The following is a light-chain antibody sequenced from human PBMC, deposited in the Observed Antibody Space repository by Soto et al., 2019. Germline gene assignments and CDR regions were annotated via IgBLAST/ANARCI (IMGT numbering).Light chain of an antibody. J-gene: IGLJ1*01. CDR3: AAWDDGLKGHV. V-gene: IGLV1-44*01. Sequence: QSVLTQPPSASGTPGQRVTISCSGSSSNIGRNTVHWYQQLPGTAPNVLIYTNDKRPSGVPDRFSGSKSGTSASLAISGLQSEDEADYYCAAWDDGLKGHVFGTGTKLTVL. CDR2: TND. CDR1: SSNIGRNT.